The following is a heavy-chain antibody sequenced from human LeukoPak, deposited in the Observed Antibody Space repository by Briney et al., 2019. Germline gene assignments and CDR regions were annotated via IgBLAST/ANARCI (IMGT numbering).Heavy chain of an antibody. V-gene: IGHV3-23*01. D-gene: IGHD3-10*01. CDR2: ISGSGGST. J-gene: IGHJ4*02. CDR1: GFTFSSYG. CDR3: ASILLWFVYDY. Sequence: GGSLRLSCTASGFTFSSYGMSWVRQAPGKGLEWISGISGSGGSTYYADAVKGRFTISRDNSKNTLYLQMNSLRAEDTAVYYCASILLWFVYDYWGQGTLVTFSS.